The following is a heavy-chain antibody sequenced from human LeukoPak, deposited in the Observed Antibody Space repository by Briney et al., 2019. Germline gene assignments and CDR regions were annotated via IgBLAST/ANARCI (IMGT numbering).Heavy chain of an antibody. D-gene: IGHD1-1*01. J-gene: IGHJ4*02. V-gene: IGHV3-74*01. CDR2: INSDGSST. Sequence: GGSLRLSCAASGFTFSSYWMHWVRQAPGKGLVWVSRINSDGSSTSYADSVKGRFTISRDNAKNTLYLQMNSLRAEDTAVYYCARRGAGTGATDYWGQGTLVTVSS. CDR3: ARRGAGTGATDY. CDR1: GFTFSSYW.